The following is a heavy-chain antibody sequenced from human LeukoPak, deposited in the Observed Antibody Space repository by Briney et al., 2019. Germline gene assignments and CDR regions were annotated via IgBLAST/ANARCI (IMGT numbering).Heavy chain of an antibody. V-gene: IGHV1-18*04. CDR2: ISAYNGNT. Sequence: GASVTVSCKASGYTFTSYGISWVRQAPGQGLEWMGWISAYNGNTNYAQKLQGRVTMTTDTSTSTAYMELRSLRSDDTAVYYCARVEIGLRYFDWLLPIDYWGQGTLVTVSS. D-gene: IGHD3-9*01. CDR1: GYTFTSYG. J-gene: IGHJ4*02. CDR3: ARVEIGLRYFDWLLPIDY.